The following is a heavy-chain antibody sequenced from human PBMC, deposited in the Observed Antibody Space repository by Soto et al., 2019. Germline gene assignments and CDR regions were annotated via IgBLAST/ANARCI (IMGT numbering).Heavy chain of an antibody. CDR2: IIPIFGTA. Sequence: SVKVSCKASGGTFSSYAISWVRQAPGQGLEWMGGIIPIFGTANYAQKFQGRVTITADESTSTAYMELSSLRSEDTAVYYCARDPPGIAVAGTVFDYWGQGTLVTVSS. V-gene: IGHV1-69*13. J-gene: IGHJ4*02. CDR1: GGTFSSYA. CDR3: ARDPPGIAVAGTVFDY. D-gene: IGHD6-19*01.